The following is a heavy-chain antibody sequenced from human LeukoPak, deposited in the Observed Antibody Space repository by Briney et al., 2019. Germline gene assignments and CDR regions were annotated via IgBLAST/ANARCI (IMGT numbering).Heavy chain of an antibody. CDR2: ISTSGST. CDR3: ARVRYSDSSVLTRKRSYYFDY. D-gene: IGHD3-22*01. V-gene: IGHV4-4*07. Sequence: SETLSLTCTVSGYSISSGYYWGWIRPPAGKGLESIGHISTSGSTNYNPSLKSRVTMSVDTSKNQFSLKLSSVTAADTAVYYCARVRYSDSSVLTRKRSYYFDYWGQGTLVTVSS. CDR1: GYSISSGYY. J-gene: IGHJ4*02.